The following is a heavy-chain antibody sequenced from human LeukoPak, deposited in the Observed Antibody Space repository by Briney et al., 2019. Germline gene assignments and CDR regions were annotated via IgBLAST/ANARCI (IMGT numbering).Heavy chain of an antibody. D-gene: IGHD2-2*01. Sequence: GESLKISCEGPGYSFTNYWIGWVRQMPGKGLEWMGVIYPDGSDTRYSPSFQGQVTISADKSIGTAYLQWSSLKASDTAMYYCAIGGDSSTSCYRCFNYWGQGTLVTVSS. CDR1: GYSFTNYW. CDR3: AIGGDSSTSCYRCFNY. J-gene: IGHJ4*02. V-gene: IGHV5-51*01. CDR2: IYPDGSDT.